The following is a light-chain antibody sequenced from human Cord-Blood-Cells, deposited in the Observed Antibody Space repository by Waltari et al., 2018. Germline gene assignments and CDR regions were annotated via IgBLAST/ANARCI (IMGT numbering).Light chain of an antibody. V-gene: IGKV3-20*01. CDR1: QSVSSTY. J-gene: IGKJ1*01. Sequence: EILLTQSPGTLSFSPGERATLSFRASQSVSSTYLAWYQQKPGQAPRLLIYGAYSRATGIPDRFSGSGSGTDFTLTISRLEPEDFAVYYCQKYGSSPPWTFGQGTKVEIK. CDR3: QKYGSSPPWT. CDR2: GAY.